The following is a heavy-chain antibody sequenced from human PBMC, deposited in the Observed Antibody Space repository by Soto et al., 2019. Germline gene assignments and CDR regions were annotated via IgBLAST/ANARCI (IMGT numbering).Heavy chain of an antibody. CDR3: ARDAAHDDGGNSDAFDI. D-gene: IGHD4-17*01. CDR2: IKQDGSEK. J-gene: IGHJ3*02. Sequence: GGSLRLSCAASGFTFSSYWMSWVRQAPGKGLEWVANIKQDGSEKYYVDSVKGRFTISRDNAKNSLYLQMNSLRAEDTAVYYCARDAAHDDGGNSDAFDIWGQGTMVTVSS. CDR1: GFTFSSYW. V-gene: IGHV3-7*01.